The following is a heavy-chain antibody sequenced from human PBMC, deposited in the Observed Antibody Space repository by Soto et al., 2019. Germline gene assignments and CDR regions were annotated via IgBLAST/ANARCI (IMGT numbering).Heavy chain of an antibody. CDR2: ISYDGSNK. CDR1: GFTFSSYA. CDR3: ARYMITFGGVIVRPFFDY. D-gene: IGHD3-16*02. J-gene: IGHJ4*02. V-gene: IGHV3-30-3*01. Sequence: QVQLVESGGGVVQPGRSLRLSCAASGFTFSSYAMHWVRQAPGKGLEWVAVISYDGSNKYYADSVKGRFTISRDNSKNTLYLQMNSLRAEDTAVYYCARYMITFGGVIVRPFFDYWGQGTLVTVSS.